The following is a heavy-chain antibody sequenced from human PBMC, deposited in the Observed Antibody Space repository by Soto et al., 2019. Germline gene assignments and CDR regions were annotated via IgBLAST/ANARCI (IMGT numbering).Heavy chain of an antibody. CDR2: TYYRSKWYN. CDR3: ALESCGSGSQDVMDV. J-gene: IGHJ6*02. Sequence: PSQTLSLTCAISGDSVSSNSAAWNWIRQSPSRGLEWLGRTYYRSKWYNDYAVFVNSRITINPDTSKNQFSLHLNSVTPEDAAVYYCALESCGSGSQDVMDVLAYATTVSV. D-gene: IGHD3-10*01. CDR1: GDSVSSNSAA. V-gene: IGHV6-1*01.